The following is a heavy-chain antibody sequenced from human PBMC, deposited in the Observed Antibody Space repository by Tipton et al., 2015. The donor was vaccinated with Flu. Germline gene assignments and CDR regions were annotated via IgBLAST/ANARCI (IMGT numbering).Heavy chain of an antibody. J-gene: IGHJ4*02. CDR2: IHRSGNT. Sequence: TLSLTCSVSGDSIGSRYYWGWIRQPPGKGLEWIGNIHRSGNTYHNPSLKSRVTISVDTSKNQFSLRLSSVTAADTAVYYCARERWATWYFDYWGQGTLVTVSS. D-gene: IGHD5-12*01. CDR1: GDSIGSRYY. V-gene: IGHV4-38-2*02. CDR3: ARERWATWYFDY.